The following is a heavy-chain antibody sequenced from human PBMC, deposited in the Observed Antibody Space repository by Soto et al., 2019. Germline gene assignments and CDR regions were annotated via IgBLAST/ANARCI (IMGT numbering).Heavy chain of an antibody. D-gene: IGHD4-17*01. V-gene: IGHV4-30-4*01. Sequence: QVQLQESGPGLVKPSQTLSLTCTVSDGSISSGDYYWSWIRQPPGKGLEGIGHIYYSGSTFYNPSLISPVTKPVDTSKKHLSLTLRSVTAADTAAYYCAREHTTVLTSGGNDYYYGLDVWGQGTTVPVSS. CDR1: DGSISSGDYY. CDR3: AREHTTVLTSGGNDYYYGLDV. CDR2: IYYSGST. J-gene: IGHJ6*02.